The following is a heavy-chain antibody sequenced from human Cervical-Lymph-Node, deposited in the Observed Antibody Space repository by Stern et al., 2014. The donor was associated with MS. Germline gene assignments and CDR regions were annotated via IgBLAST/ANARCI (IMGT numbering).Heavy chain of an antibody. J-gene: IGHJ4*02. CDR3: ARDRVGTSNFDS. V-gene: IGHV4-61*02. D-gene: IGHD4-23*01. CDR1: GGSINSNSYY. Sequence: QLQLQESGPGLVKPSQTLSLTCTVSGGSINSNSYYWSWLRQPTGQGLEWIGRISTTGSTNYNPSLKIRVPISLATSMNRFSLRLSSGTAADTAVYYCARDRVGTSNFDSWGQGTLVTVSS. CDR2: ISTTGST.